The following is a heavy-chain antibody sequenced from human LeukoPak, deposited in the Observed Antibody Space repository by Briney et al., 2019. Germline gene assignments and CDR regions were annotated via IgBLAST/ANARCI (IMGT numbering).Heavy chain of an antibody. CDR2: ISYDGSNK. CDR3: ARASTFDY. V-gene: IGHV3-30-3*01. CDR1: GFTFSSYA. Sequence: PGGSLRLSCAASGFTFSSYAMHWVRQAPGKGLEWVAFISYDGSNKYYADSVKGRFTISRDNSKNTLYLQTNSLRAEDTAVYYCARASTFDYWGQGTLVTVSS. J-gene: IGHJ4*02.